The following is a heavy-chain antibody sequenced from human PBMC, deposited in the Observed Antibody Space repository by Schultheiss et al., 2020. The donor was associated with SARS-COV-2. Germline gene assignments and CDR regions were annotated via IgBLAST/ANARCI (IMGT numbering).Heavy chain of an antibody. Sequence: GGSLRLSCAASGFTFSSYEMNWVRQAPGKGLEWVSYISSSGSTIYYADSVKGRFTISRDNSKNTLYLQMNSLRAEDTAVYYCARDLRITIFGVVMKDGMDVWGQGTTVTVSS. J-gene: IGHJ6*02. CDR1: GFTFSSYE. V-gene: IGHV3-48*03. CDR2: ISSSGSTI. CDR3: ARDLRITIFGVVMKDGMDV. D-gene: IGHD3-3*01.